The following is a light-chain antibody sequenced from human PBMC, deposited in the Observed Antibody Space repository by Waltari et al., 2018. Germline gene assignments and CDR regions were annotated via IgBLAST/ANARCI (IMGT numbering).Light chain of an antibody. V-gene: IGLV2-23*02. CDR3: CSYAGSSTHVL. Sequence: QSALTQPASVSGSPGQSITISCTGTSSDVGGYNYVSWYQQYPGKAPKLMIYDVSKRPSAVSKRFSGSKSGNTASLTISGLQAEDEADYYCCSYAGSSTHVLFGGVTKLTVL. J-gene: IGLJ2*01. CDR2: DVS. CDR1: SSDVGGYNY.